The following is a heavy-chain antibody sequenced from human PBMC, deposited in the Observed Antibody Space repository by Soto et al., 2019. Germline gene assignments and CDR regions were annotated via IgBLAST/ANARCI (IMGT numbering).Heavy chain of an antibody. CDR2: IDWDDDK. Sequence: ESGPTLVNPTQTLTLTCTFSGFSLSTSGMCVSWIRQPPGKALEWLALIDWDDDKYYSTSLKTRLTISKDTSKNQVVLTMTNMDPVDTATYYCARISPTAVELEYYFDYWGQGTLVTVSS. CDR1: GFSLSTSGMC. D-gene: IGHD1-1*01. CDR3: ARISPTAVELEYYFDY. J-gene: IGHJ4*02. V-gene: IGHV2-70*01.